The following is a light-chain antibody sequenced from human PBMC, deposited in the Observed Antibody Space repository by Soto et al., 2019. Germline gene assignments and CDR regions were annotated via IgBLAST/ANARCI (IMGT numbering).Light chain of an antibody. CDR2: GAS. CDR1: QSVSSN. Sequence: EIVMTQSPATLSVSPGERATLSCRASQSVSSNLAWYQQKPGQAPRLLMYGASSRATGIPDRFTGSGSGTDFTLTISRLEPEDFAVYFCQQYGNSPLTFGGGTKVDIK. J-gene: IGKJ4*01. CDR3: QQYGNSPLT. V-gene: IGKV3-20*01.